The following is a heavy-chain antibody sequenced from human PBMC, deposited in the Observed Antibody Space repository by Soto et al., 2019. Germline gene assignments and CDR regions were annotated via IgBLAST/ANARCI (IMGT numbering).Heavy chain of an antibody. D-gene: IGHD2-15*01. V-gene: IGHV3-33*01. CDR2: IWYDGSNK. CDR3: ARDPRYCSGGSCYSGLNY. CDR1: GFTFSSYG. J-gene: IGHJ4*02. Sequence: QVQLVESGGGVVQPGRSLRLSCAASGFTFSSYGMHWVRQAPGKGLEWVAVIWYDGSNKYYADSVKGRFTISRDNSKNRLYLQMNSLRAEDTAVYYCARDPRYCSGGSCYSGLNYWGQGTLVTVSS.